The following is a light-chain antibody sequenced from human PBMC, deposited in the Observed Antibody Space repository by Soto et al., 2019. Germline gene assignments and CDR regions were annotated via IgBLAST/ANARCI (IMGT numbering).Light chain of an antibody. CDR2: AAS. CDR3: QQSNSFRFT. Sequence: DSRVSKSPPTLSTPVVHKVAITCGASQGISSWLAWYQQKPGKAPKILIYAASSLESGVPSRFSGSGSGTEFTLTISSLQPEDFATYYCQQSNSFRFTFGGGTKVDIK. V-gene: IGKV1-5*01. CDR1: QGISSW. J-gene: IGKJ4*01.